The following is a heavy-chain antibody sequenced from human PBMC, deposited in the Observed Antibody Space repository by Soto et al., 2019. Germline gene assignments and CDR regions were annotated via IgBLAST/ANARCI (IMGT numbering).Heavy chain of an antibody. D-gene: IGHD3-3*01. V-gene: IGHV4-39*01. CDR1: GGSTSSSSYY. J-gene: IGHJ4*02. CDR3: ASLSPGFFVN. CDR2: IYYSGST. Sequence: QLQLQESGPGLVKPSETLSLTCIVSGGSTSSSSYYWGWIRQPPGKGLEWIGTIYYSGSTYYSPSLKGRITISVDTSKNQFSLKVSSVTAADTAVYYCASLSPGFFVNWGQGTLVTVSS.